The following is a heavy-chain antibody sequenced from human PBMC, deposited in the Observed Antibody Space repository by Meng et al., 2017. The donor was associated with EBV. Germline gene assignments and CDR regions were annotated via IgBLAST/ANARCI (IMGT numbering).Heavy chain of an antibody. J-gene: IGHJ4*02. V-gene: IGHV1-69*01. CDR2: FLPRLGAP. Sequence: QVQLVQSAAEVKKPGSLVNVSCKTSGGPFRYYAISWVRQAPGQGLEWLGGFLPRLGAPNYAQKFHGRVKITADGSTSTHYMDLSSLRSEDTAIYYCASESGRGYTPDYWGQGTLVTVSS. D-gene: IGHD3-10*01. CDR3: ASESGRGYTPDY. CDR1: GGPFRYYA.